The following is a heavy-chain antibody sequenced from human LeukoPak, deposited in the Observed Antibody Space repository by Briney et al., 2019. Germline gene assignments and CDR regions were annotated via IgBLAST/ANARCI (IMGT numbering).Heavy chain of an antibody. CDR3: ASGSSLRGQLGYFDY. Sequence: GESLKISCKGSGYSFTSYWIGWVRQMPGKGLEWMGIIYPGDSDTRYSPSFQGQVTISADKSISTAYLQWSSLKASETAMYYCASGSSLRGQLGYFDYWGQGTLVTVSS. J-gene: IGHJ4*02. D-gene: IGHD2-2*01. CDR2: IYPGDSDT. CDR1: GYSFTSYW. V-gene: IGHV5-51*01.